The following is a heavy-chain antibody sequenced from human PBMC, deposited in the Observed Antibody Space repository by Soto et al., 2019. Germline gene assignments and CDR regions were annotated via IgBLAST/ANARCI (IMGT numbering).Heavy chain of an antibody. Sequence: ASVKVSCKASGYTFTGYYMHWVRQAPGQGLEWMGWINPNSGGTNYAQKFQGWVTMTRDTPISTAYMELSRLRSDDTAVYYCARDGYGDYYFDYWGQGTLVTVSS. CDR3: ARDGYGDYYFDY. CDR1: GYTFTGYY. J-gene: IGHJ4*02. CDR2: INPNSGGT. V-gene: IGHV1-2*04. D-gene: IGHD4-17*01.